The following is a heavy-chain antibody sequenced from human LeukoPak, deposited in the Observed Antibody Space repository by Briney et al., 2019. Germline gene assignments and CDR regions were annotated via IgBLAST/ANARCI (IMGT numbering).Heavy chain of an antibody. CDR2: IIPIFGTA. D-gene: IGHD1-7*01. Sequence: SVNVSCKASGGTFSSYAISWVRQAPGQGLEWMGGIIPIFGTANYAQKFQGRVTITTDESTSKAYMELSSLRSEDTAVYYCARAGTTVGWFDPWGQGTLVTVSS. CDR1: GGTFSSYA. CDR3: ARAGTTVGWFDP. J-gene: IGHJ5*02. V-gene: IGHV1-69*05.